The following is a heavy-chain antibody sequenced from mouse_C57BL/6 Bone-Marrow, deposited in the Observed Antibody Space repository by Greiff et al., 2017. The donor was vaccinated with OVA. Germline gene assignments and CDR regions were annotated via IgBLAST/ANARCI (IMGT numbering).Heavy chain of an antibody. CDR2: IYPGDGDT. D-gene: IGHD1-1*01. CDR1: GYAFSSSW. J-gene: IGHJ4*01. CDR3: ANYYGSGAMDY. Sequence: VQLQESGPELVKPGASVKISCKASGYAFSSSWMNWVKQRPGKGLEWIGRIYPGDGDTNYNGKFKGKATLTADKSSSTAYMQLSSLTSEDSAVYCCANYYGSGAMDYWGQGTSVTVSS. V-gene: IGHV1-82*01.